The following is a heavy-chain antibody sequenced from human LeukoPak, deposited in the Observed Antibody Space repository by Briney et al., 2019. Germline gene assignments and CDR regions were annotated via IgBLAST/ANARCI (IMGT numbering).Heavy chain of an antibody. CDR2: ISSSSSTI. CDR3: ARVDSGYDFGGEHDY. J-gene: IGHJ4*02. V-gene: IGHV3-48*01. D-gene: IGHD5-12*01. Sequence: PGGSLRLSCAASGFTFSSYSMNWVRQAPGKGLEWVSYISSSSSTIYYADSVKGRFTISRDNAKNSLYLQMNSLRAEDTAVYYCARVDSGYDFGGEHDYWGQGTLVTVSS. CDR1: GFTFSSYS.